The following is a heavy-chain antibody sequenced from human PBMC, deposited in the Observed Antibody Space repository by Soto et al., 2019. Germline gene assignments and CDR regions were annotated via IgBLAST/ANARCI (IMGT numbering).Heavy chain of an antibody. CDR1: AGSSSSYY. CDR3: ARVQMATLYFYY. V-gene: IGHV4-59*01. J-gene: IGHJ4*02. CDR2: IYYSGTH. Sequence: PSETLSLTCTFSAGSSSSYYCSWVRQPPGKGLEWIGYIYYSGTHNYNPSFKSRLTISIDTSKHEFYLKRNSVTAADTAVYYCARVQMATLYFYYCGQGTLVTVSS. D-gene: IGHD5-12*01.